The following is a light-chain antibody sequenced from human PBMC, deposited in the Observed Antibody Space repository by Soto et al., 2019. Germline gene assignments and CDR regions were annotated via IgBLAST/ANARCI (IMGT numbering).Light chain of an antibody. V-gene: IGKV4-1*01. Sequence: DIVMTQSPDSLAVSLGEGATINCKSSQSVLYSSNSENYLAWYQQKPGQPPKLLIYWASTRESGVPDRFSGSGSGTHFTLTISSLEPDDFAVYYCQHRADWPRGSFGQGTKLEIK. CDR2: WAS. J-gene: IGKJ2*01. CDR1: QSVLYSSNSENY. CDR3: QHRADWPRGS.